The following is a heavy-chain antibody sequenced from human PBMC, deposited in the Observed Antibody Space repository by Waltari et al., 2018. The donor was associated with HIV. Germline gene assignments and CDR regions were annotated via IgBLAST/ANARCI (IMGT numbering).Heavy chain of an antibody. V-gene: IGHV4-31*03. D-gene: IGHD3-10*01. CDR2: IYYTGST. CDR3: AREYGSGWGGGMDV. CDR1: GGSISRAGFY. J-gene: IGHJ6*02. Sequence: QVQLQESGPGLVKPSQTLSLTCTVSGGSISRAGFYWSWIRQHPGTGLEWIGNIYYTGSTYYNPSLKSRVTISTDTSNNQFSLNLSSVTAADTAVYYCAREYGSGWGGGMDVWGQGTTVTVSS.